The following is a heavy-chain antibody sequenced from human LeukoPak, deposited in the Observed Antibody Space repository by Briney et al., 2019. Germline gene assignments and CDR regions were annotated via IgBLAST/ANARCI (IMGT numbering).Heavy chain of an antibody. D-gene: IGHD2-2*02. J-gene: IGHJ5*02. Sequence: PSETLSLTCTVPGGSISSYYWSWIRQPPGKGLEWIGYIYYSGSTNYNPSLKSRVTISVDTSKNQFSLKLSSVTAADTAVYYCARDIPGGFDPWGQGTLVTVSS. V-gene: IGHV4-59*01. CDR3: ARDIPGGFDP. CDR2: IYYSGST. CDR1: GGSISSYY.